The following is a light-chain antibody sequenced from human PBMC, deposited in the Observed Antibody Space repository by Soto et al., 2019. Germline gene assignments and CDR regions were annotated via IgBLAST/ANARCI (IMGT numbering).Light chain of an antibody. V-gene: IGKV3-11*01. J-gene: IGKJ4*01. CDR2: DAS. Sequence: EIVMTQSPATLSVSPGGRATLSCRASQSVSSYLAWYQQKPGRAPRLLIYDASNWAAGIPARFSGSGSGTDFTLTISSLEPEDFAVYYCQQRSNWPLTFGGGTKVDIK. CDR3: QQRSNWPLT. CDR1: QSVSSY.